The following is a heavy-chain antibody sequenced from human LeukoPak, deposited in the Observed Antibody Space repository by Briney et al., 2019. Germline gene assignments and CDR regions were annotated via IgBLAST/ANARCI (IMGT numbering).Heavy chain of an antibody. Sequence: GGSLRLSCAASGFTFSNYAMSWVRQAPETGLEWVSGISGSGGTTVLADSVKGRFTISRDNSKNTLYLQMNSLRAEDTAVYYCASRDGYNFGFDYWGQGTLVTVSS. D-gene: IGHD5-24*01. V-gene: IGHV3-23*01. CDR1: GFTFSNYA. CDR3: ASRDGYNFGFDY. CDR2: ISGSGGTT. J-gene: IGHJ4*02.